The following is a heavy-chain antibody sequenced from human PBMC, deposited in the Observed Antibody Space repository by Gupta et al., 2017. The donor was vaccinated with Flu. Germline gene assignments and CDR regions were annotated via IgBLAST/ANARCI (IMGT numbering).Heavy chain of an antibody. V-gene: IGHV7-4-1*02. Sequence: QVHLEPSGSNLRKPGASVKVSCKASGYTFTSYALNWVLQAPGQGLEWMGWINTNTGNPTYAQAFTGRFVFSLDTSFRTAYLQISSLRAEDPAVYYCARVSRYFDYWGQGSLVTVSS. CDR3: ARVSRYFDY. CDR2: INTNTGNP. J-gene: IGHJ4*02. CDR1: GYTFTSYA.